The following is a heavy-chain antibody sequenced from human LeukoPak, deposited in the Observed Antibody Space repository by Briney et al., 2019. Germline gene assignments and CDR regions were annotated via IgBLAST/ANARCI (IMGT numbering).Heavy chain of an antibody. V-gene: IGHV3-30*18. D-gene: IGHD6-13*01. CDR1: GFTFSSYG. CDR2: ISYDGSNK. J-gene: IGHJ5*02. Sequence: GGSLRLSCAASGFTFSSYGMHWVRQAPGKGLEWVAVISYDGSNKYYADSVKGRFTISRDNSKNTLYLQMNSLRAEDTAVYYCAKGVIAAAGRGTNWFDPWGQGTLVTVSS. CDR3: AKGVIAAAGRGTNWFDP.